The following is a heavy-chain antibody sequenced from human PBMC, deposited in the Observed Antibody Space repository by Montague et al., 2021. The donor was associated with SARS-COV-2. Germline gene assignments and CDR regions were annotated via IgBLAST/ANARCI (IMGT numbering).Heavy chain of an antibody. J-gene: IGHJ3*02. D-gene: IGHD3-9*01. CDR1: GDSVSSKSVA. Sequence: CAISGDSVSSKSVAWNWFRQSPSRGLEWLGRTYYRSKWDSDYAESVKRRLVITPDTSKNQVSLQLNSVIPEDTAVYFCASSGITLTGLDAFDIWGQGTMVTVSS. CDR3: ASSGITLTGLDAFDI. V-gene: IGHV6-1*01. CDR2: TYYRSKWDS.